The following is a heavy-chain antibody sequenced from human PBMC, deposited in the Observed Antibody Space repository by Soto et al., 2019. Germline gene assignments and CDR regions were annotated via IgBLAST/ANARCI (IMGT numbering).Heavy chain of an antibody. Sequence: SETLSLTCTVSGGSISSGGYYWSWIRQHPGKGLEWIGYIYYSGSTYYNPSLKSRVTISVDTSKNQFSLKLSSVTAADTAVYYCARDSVLMGLDYWGQGTLVTVSS. CDR3: ARDSVLMGLDY. J-gene: IGHJ4*02. V-gene: IGHV4-31*03. D-gene: IGHD3-9*01. CDR1: GGSISSGGYY. CDR2: IYYSGST.